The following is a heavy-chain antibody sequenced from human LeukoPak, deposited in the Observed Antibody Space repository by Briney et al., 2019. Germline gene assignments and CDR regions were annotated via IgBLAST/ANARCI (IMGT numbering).Heavy chain of an antibody. J-gene: IGHJ4*02. V-gene: IGHV3-30*02. CDR2: IRYDGSDQ. Sequence: PGGSLRLSCAASGFSFSSHGMHWVRQTPDKGLEWVAFIRYDGSDQFYRDFVKGRFSISRDNSKNTLYLQMKSLRAEDTAVYYCAGGRTPGRSSSWYLPFDYWGQGVLVTVSS. D-gene: IGHD6-13*01. CDR3: AGGRTPGRSSSWYLPFDY. CDR1: GFSFSSHG.